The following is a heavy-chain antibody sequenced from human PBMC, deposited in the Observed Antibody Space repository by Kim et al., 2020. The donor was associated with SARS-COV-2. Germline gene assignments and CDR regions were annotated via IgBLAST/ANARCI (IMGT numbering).Heavy chain of an antibody. Sequence: GGSLRLSCVASGFSFSCCAMTWVRQVPGKGPEWVSSISHDGTSSHYANSVRGRFTISRDDPKNTLYLQLNSLRGDDTALYYCAKDVWDYSGMDVWGQGTT. J-gene: IGHJ6*02. CDR1: GFSFSCCA. D-gene: IGHD1-26*01. CDR3: AKDVWDYSGMDV. CDR2: ISHDGTSS. V-gene: IGHV3-23*01.